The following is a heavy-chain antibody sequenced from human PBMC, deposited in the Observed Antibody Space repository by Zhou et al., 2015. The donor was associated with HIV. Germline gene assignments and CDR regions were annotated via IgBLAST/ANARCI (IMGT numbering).Heavy chain of an antibody. CDR2: IIPIFGTA. CDR3: ARDPTGYCSGGSCYSAAFDI. D-gene: IGHD2-15*01. Sequence: LEWMGGIIPIFGTANYAQKFQGRVTITADKSTSTAYMELSSLRSEDTAVYYCARDPTGYCSGGSCYSAAFDIWGQGTMVTVSS. V-gene: IGHV1-69*06. J-gene: IGHJ3*02.